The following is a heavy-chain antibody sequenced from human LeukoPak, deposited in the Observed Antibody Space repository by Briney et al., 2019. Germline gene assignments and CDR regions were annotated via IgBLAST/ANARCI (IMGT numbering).Heavy chain of an antibody. CDR3: ARVPFLEWLRPYYYYMDV. J-gene: IGHJ6*03. CDR1: GGSISSYY. V-gene: IGHV4-59*01. CDR2: IYYSGST. Sequence: PSETLSLTCTASGGSISSYYWSWIRQPPGKGLEWLGYIYYSGSTNYYSSLKSRVTISVDTSKNQFSLKLSSVTAADTAVYYCARVPFLEWLRPYYYYMDVWGKGTTVTVSS. D-gene: IGHD3-3*01.